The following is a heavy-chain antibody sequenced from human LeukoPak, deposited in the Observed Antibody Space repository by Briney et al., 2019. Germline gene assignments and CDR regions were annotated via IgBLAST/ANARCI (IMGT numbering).Heavy chain of an antibody. J-gene: IGHJ3*02. Sequence: GGSLRLSCATSGFTFSNHGMNWVRQAPGKGLEWVSYISSSSSTIYYADSVKGRFAISRDNAMNSVYLQMNSLRAEDTAVYYCARAKRNGFDIWGQGTMVTVSS. CDR2: ISSSSSTI. CDR3: ARAKRNGFDI. V-gene: IGHV3-48*01. CDR1: GFTFSNHG.